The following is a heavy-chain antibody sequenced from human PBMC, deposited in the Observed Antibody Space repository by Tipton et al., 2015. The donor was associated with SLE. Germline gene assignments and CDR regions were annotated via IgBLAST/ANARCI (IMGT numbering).Heavy chain of an antibody. CDR3: ARRVDFWSHWFFDI. CDR1: GYSIGSGYY. J-gene: IGHJ2*01. D-gene: IGHD3-3*01. CDR2: IHQSGGT. Sequence: GLVKPSETLSLTCGVSGYSIGSGYYWGCVRQPPGKGLEWIGSIHQSGGTLYNPSLQSRVTILVDNNQASLKVREVTAADTAVYYCARRVDFWSHWFFDIWGRGTPVTVSS. V-gene: IGHV4-38-2*01.